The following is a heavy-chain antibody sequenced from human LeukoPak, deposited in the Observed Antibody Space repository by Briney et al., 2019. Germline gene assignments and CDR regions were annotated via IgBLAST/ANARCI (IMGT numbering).Heavy chain of an antibody. CDR1: GFTFSNAW. J-gene: IGHJ3*02. CDR2: IKTNSDGGTT. Sequence: PGGSLRLSCAASGFTFSNAWMSWVRQAPGKGLEWGGRIKTNSDGGTTDYAAPVKGRFTISRDDSKNTLDLQMNSLKTEDTAVYYCITGRAARRSLDIWGQGTMVTVSS. D-gene: IGHD6-13*01. V-gene: IGHV3-15*01. CDR3: ITGRAARRSLDI.